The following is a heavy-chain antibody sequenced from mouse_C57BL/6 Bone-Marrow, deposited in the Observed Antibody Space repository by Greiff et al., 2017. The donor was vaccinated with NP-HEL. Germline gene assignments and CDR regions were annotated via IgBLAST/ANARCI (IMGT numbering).Heavy chain of an antibody. CDR1: GYTFTSYW. CDR3: ARSGGGYYEAGY. Sequence: QVQLQQPGAELVRPGTSVKLSCKASGYTFTSYWMHWVKQRPGQGLEWIGVIDPSDSYTNYNQKFKGKATLTVDTSSSTAYMQLSSLTSEDSAVYYCARSGGGYYEAGYWGQGTTLTVSS. D-gene: IGHD2-3*01. J-gene: IGHJ2*01. V-gene: IGHV1-59*01. CDR2: IDPSDSYT.